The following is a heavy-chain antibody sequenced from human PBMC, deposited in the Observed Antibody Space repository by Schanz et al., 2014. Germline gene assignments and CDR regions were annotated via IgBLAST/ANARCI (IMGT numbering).Heavy chain of an antibody. D-gene: IGHD6-13*01. V-gene: IGHV1-18*04. CDR2: ISDYNADT. CDR1: GYTFTSYG. J-gene: IGHJ1*01. Sequence: QVQLVQSGAEVKKPGASVKVSCKASGYTFTSYGISWVRQAPGQGPEWMGWISDYNADTKYAQKVQGRVTMTTDTSTSTAYMELRSLRSDDTAMYYCAGATYSSSWYGGSEYFQHWGQGTLVTVSS. CDR3: AGATYSSSWYGGSEYFQH.